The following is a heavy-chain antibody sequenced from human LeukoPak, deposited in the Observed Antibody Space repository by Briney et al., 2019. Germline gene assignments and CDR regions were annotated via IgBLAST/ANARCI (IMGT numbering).Heavy chain of an antibody. CDR1: EFTFSSYA. J-gene: IGHJ4*02. V-gene: IGHV3-23*01. CDR3: AKIGESGYSYGYPYFDY. CDR2: ISGSGGST. Sequence: GGSLRLSCAASEFTFSSYAMSWVRQAPGKGLEWVSAISGSGGSTSYADSVKGRFSISRDNSKNTLYLQMNSLRAEDTAVYYCAKIGESGYSYGYPYFDYWGQGTLVTVSS. D-gene: IGHD5-18*01.